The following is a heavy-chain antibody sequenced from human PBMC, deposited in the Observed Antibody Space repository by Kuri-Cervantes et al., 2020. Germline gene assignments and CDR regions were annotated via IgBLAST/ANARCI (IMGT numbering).Heavy chain of an antibody. CDR2: MNPNSGNT. V-gene: IGHV1-8*01. Sequence: ASVQVSCKASGYTFTSYDINWVRQATGQGLEWKGWMNPNSGNTGYAQKSQGRVTMTRNTYISTAYMELSSLRSEDTAGFYCARKGLGLQNWFDPWGQGTLVTVSS. J-gene: IGHJ5*02. CDR1: GYTFTSYD. D-gene: IGHD2-15*01. CDR3: ARKGLGLQNWFDP.